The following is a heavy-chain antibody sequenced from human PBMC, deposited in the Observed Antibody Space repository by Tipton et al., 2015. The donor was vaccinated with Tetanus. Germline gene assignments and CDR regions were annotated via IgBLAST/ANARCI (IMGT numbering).Heavy chain of an antibody. CDR2: MSFDGSSE. CDR1: GFSFSDYG. Sequence: SLRLSCAASGFSFSDYGMHWVRQAPGKGLEWVAGMSFDGSSESYADSVRGRFTISRDNFRNTLSLQMRGLGADDTAVYYCARDAGYRRNYFDFWGQGTLVTFSS. J-gene: IGHJ4*02. CDR3: ARDAGYRRNYFDF. V-gene: IGHV3-30*15. D-gene: IGHD2-2*02.